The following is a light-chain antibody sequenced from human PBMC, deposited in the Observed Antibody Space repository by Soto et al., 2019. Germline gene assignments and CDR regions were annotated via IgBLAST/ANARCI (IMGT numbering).Light chain of an antibody. V-gene: IGKV3-15*01. CDR1: QSVSSN. CDR2: GAS. CDR3: QQNGGSRRT. Sequence: EIVMTQSPATLPVSPGERATLSCRASQSVSSNLAWYQQKPGQAPRFLIYGASTRATGIPARFSGSGSGTEFTLTISSLQSEDFAVYYCQQNGGSRRTFGQGTKVDIK. J-gene: IGKJ1*01.